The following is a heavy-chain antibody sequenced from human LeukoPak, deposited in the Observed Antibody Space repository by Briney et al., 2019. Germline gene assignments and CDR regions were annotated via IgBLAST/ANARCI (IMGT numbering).Heavy chain of an antibody. D-gene: IGHD3-3*01. Sequence: PGGSLRLSCAASGFTFSSYAMSWVRQAPGKGLKWVSAISGSGGSTYYADSVKGRFTISRDNSKNTLYLQMNSLRAEDTAVYYCAKGYYDFWSGFFDYWGQGTLVTVSS. J-gene: IGHJ4*02. V-gene: IGHV3-23*01. CDR1: GFTFSSYA. CDR2: ISGSGGST. CDR3: AKGYYDFWSGFFDY.